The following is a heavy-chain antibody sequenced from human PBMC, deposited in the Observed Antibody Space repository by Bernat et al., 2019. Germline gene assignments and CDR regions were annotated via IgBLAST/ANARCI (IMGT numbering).Heavy chain of an antibody. D-gene: IGHD3-10*01. J-gene: IGHJ4*02. V-gene: IGHV3-9*01. Sequence: EVPVVESGGALVQPGRSLRLSCAVSGFTFADYAMHWVRQAPGRGLEWVSGISWDSAYIDYADSVKGRFTISRDNAKNSLYLQMNSLRAEDTALYYCTIGGSGPNAYWGQGTLVTVSS. CDR1: GFTFADYA. CDR3: TIGGSGPNAY. CDR2: ISWDSAYI.